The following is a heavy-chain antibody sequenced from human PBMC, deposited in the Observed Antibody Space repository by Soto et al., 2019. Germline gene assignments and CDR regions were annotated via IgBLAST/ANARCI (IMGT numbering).Heavy chain of an antibody. CDR3: TTVDYGDSPGRLGGFKDY. J-gene: IGHJ4*02. D-gene: IGHD4-17*01. CDR1: GFTFTNAW. Sequence: EVQLVESGGGLVKPGGSLRLSCVASGFTFTNAWMNWVRQAPGKGLEWVGRIKSKTDAGTTDYAAPVKGRFTISRDDSKTTLYLQMNSLKADDTAVYYGTTVDYGDSPGRLGGFKDYWGQGNLVTVSS. CDR2: IKSKTDAGTT. V-gene: IGHV3-15*07.